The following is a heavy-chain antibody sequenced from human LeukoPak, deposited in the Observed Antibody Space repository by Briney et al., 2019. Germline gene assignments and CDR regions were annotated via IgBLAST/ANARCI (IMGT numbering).Heavy chain of an antibody. CDR2: ISYDGSNK. CDR1: GFTFSNYC. D-gene: IGHD2-21*01. CDR3: AKGGRGGGYYYYGMDV. Sequence: GRSLRLSCAASGFTFSNYCMHWVRQAPGKGLEWVAVISYDGSNKYYADSVKGRFTISRDNSKNALNLQMNSLRDEDTAVYHCAKGGRGGGYYYYGMDVWGQGTTVTVSS. J-gene: IGHJ6*02. V-gene: IGHV3-30*18.